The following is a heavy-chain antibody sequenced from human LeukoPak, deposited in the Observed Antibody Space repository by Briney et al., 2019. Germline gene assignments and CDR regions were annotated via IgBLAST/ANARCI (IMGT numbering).Heavy chain of an antibody. CDR3: ARSGYNWNDGVVV. CDR2: ITSSSTYT. CDR1: GFSFSSYN. D-gene: IGHD1-1*01. J-gene: IGHJ6*04. V-gene: IGHV3-21*01. Sequence: GGSLRLSCAASGFSFSSYNMNWVHQTPGKGLEWVSSITSSSTYTFYADSVKGRFTISRDNAKNSLYLQMNSLRAEDTAVYYCARSGYNWNDGVVVWGKGTTVTVSS.